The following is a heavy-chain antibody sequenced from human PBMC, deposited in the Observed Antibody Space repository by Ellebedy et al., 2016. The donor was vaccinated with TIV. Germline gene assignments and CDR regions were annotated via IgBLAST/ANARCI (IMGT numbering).Heavy chain of an antibody. CDR2: IRTDGSNK. Sequence: PGGSLRLSCVASGFSFSSYGMRWVRQAPGKGREWVAFIRTDGSNKFYTESVEGRVTISRDNVKNIVYLQTNSLRAEDTAVYYCARDRWPYFFDCWGQGTLVTVSS. D-gene: IGHD4-23*01. V-gene: IGHV3-30*02. CDR3: ARDRWPYFFDC. J-gene: IGHJ4*02. CDR1: GFSFSSYG.